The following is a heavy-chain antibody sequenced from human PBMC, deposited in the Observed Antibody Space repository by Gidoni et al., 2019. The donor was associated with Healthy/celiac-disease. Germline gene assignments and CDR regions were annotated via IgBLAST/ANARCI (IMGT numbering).Heavy chain of an antibody. CDR1: GYTFTGYY. CDR3: ARDSGSSGRGFYYYMDV. V-gene: IGHV1-2*02. J-gene: IGHJ6*03. Sequence: QVQLVQSGAEVKKPGASVKVSCKASGYTFTGYYMHWVRQAPGQGLEWMGWINPNSGGTNYAQKFQGRVTMTRDTSISTAYMELSRLRSDDTAVYYCARDSGSSGRGFYYYMDVWGKGTTVTVSS. D-gene: IGHD6-13*01. CDR2: INPNSGGT.